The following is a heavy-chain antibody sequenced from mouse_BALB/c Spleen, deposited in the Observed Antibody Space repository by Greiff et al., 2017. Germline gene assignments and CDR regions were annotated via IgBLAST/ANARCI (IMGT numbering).Heavy chain of an antibody. CDR1: GYTFTSYY. CDR3: TRHYRYDYYAMDY. D-gene: IGHD2-14*01. CDR2: INPSNGGT. J-gene: IGHJ4*01. V-gene: IGHV1S81*02. Sequence: VQLQQSGAELVKPGASVKLSCKASGYTFTSYYMYWVKQRPGQGLEWIGEINPSNGGTNFNEKFKSKATLTVDKSSSTAYMQLSSLTSEDSAVYYCTRHYRYDYYAMDYWGQGTSVTVSS.